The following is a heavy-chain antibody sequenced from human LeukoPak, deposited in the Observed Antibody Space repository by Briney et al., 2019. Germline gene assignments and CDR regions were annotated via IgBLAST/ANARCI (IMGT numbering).Heavy chain of an antibody. D-gene: IGHD3-9*01. CDR1: GYSFTSYW. J-gene: IGHJ4*02. CDR3: ARLRYDILTGYYGPTYFDY. V-gene: IGHV5-51*01. Sequence: GESLKISCKGSGYSFTSYWTGWVRQMPGKGLEWMGIIYPGDSDTRYSPSFQGQVTISADKSISTAYLQWSSLKASDTAMYYCARLRYDILTGYYGPTYFDYWGQGTLVTVSS. CDR2: IYPGDSDT.